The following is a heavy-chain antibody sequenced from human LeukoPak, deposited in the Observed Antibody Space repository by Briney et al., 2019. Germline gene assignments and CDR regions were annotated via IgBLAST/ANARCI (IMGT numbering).Heavy chain of an antibody. J-gene: IGHJ3*02. Sequence: PGGSLRLSCAASGFTFSNAWTSWVRQAPGKGLEWVGRIKSKTDGGTTDYAAPVKGRFTISRDDSKNALYLQMNSLKTEDTAVYYCTTVLNYYYDSSGYYFDAFDIWGQGTMVTVSS. CDR1: GFTFSNAW. CDR3: TTVLNYYYDSSGYYFDAFDI. V-gene: IGHV3-15*01. CDR2: IKSKTDGGTT. D-gene: IGHD3-22*01.